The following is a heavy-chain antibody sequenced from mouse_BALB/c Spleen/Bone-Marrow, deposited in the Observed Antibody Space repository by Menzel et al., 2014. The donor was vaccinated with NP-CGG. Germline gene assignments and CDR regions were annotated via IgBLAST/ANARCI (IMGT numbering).Heavy chain of an antibody. CDR3: ARWDYGDYAMDY. J-gene: IGHJ4*01. CDR2: ISYSSST. CDR1: GNSITSDYA. D-gene: IGHD1-2*01. Sequence: EVKLMESGPGLVKPSQSLSLTCTVTGNSITSDYACNWIRQFQGNKLEWMGYISYSSSTNYSPSLKSRISIIRDTSKNQFFLQLNSVTAEDTATYYCARWDYGDYAMDYWGQGTSVTVSS. V-gene: IGHV3-2*02.